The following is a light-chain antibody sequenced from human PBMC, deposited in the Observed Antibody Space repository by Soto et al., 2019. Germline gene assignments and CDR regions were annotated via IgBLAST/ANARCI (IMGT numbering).Light chain of an antibody. J-gene: IGKJ5*01. V-gene: IGKV1-39*01. Sequence: DIRMTQSPSSLSASVGDTFTITCRASQSISSHLNWYQQKPGKAPNLLMYTASNLQSGVPSRFSGSGSGTDFTLTISSLQPEDFATYYCQQSYSTPITFGQGTRLEIK. CDR1: QSISSH. CDR2: TAS. CDR3: QQSYSTPIT.